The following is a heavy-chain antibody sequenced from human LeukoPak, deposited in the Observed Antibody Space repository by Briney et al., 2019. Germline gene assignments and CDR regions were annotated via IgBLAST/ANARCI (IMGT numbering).Heavy chain of an antibody. V-gene: IGHV1-8*01. CDR3: ARDIARSGYANYYYYMDV. D-gene: IGHD3-9*01. J-gene: IGHJ6*03. CDR1: GYTFTSYD. CDR2: MNPNSGNT. Sequence: ASVKVSCKASGYTFTSYDINWVRQATGQGLEWMGWMNPNSGNTGYAQKFQGRVTMTRNTSISTAYMELSSLRSEDTAVYYCARDIARSGYANYYYYMDVWGKGTTVTISS.